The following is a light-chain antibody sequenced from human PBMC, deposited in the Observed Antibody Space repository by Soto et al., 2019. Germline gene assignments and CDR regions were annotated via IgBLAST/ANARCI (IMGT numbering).Light chain of an antibody. J-gene: IGKJ3*01. Sequence: EIVLTQSPATLSLSPGERATLSCRASQSVSSYLAWYQQKPGQAPRLLSYDASNKATGIAARFSGSEFGTDINLRLRNLEIEDFAHYYRQRRSNRPPLCAFGAGTKVDIK. CDR2: DAS. V-gene: IGKV3-11*01. CDR1: QSVSSY. CDR3: QRRSNRPPLCA.